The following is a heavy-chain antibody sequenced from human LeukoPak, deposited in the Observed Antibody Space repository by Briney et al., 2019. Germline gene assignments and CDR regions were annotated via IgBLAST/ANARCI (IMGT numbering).Heavy chain of an antibody. V-gene: IGHV3-48*04. CDR2: ISSSSSTI. CDR1: GFTFSSYS. CDR3: ARGETYYYDSSGYYDFDY. Sequence: GGSLRLSCAASGFTFSSYSMNWVRQAPGKGLEWVSYISSSSSTIYYADSVKGRFTISRDNAKNSLYLQMNSLRAEDTAVYYCARGETYYYDSSGYYDFDYWGQGTLVTVSS. J-gene: IGHJ4*02. D-gene: IGHD3-22*01.